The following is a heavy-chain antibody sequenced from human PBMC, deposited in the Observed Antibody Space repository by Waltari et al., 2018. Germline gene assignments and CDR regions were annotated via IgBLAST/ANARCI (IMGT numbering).Heavy chain of an antibody. Sequence: QLQLQESGPGLVKPSETLSLTCTVSGYSISSGYYWGWIRQPPGKGLEWIGSIYHSGITYYNPSLKSGVTISVDTSKNQFSLKLSSVTAADTAVYYCALLHTAMVDYWGQGTLVTVSS. V-gene: IGHV4-38-2*02. CDR1: GYSISSGYY. D-gene: IGHD5-18*01. J-gene: IGHJ4*02. CDR3: ALLHTAMVDY. CDR2: IYHSGIT.